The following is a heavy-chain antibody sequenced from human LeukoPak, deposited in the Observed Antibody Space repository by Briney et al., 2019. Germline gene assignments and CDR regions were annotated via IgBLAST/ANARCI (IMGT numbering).Heavy chain of an antibody. CDR2: ISSGGNYT. D-gene: IGHD6-13*01. CDR1: GFTFSDYY. Sequence: GGSLRLSCAASGFTFSDYYMSWIRQAPGGGLEWVSCISSGGNYTDYADSVRGRFTISRDNSKNTLYLQMNTLRAEDTAVYYCAKPPPSSISWYYYYGMDVWGQGTTVTVSS. CDR3: AKPPPSSISWYYYYGMDV. J-gene: IGHJ6*02. V-gene: IGHV3-11*03.